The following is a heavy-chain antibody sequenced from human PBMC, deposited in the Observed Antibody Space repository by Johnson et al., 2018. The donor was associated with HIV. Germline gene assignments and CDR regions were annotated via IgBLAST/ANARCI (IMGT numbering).Heavy chain of an antibody. CDR3: TTISQWLVPGTFDI. J-gene: IGHJ3*02. Sequence: VQLVESGGGLVQPGGSLRLSCAASGFTFSTYAMHWVRQAPGKGLEWVGFIRTKAFGGTTDYAASVRGRFTLSRDDSNSITYLQMNSLKTEDTGVYYCTTISQWLVPGTFDIWGQGTMVTVSS. V-gene: IGHV3-49*04. CDR1: GFTFSTYA. D-gene: IGHD6-19*01. CDR2: IRTKAFGGTT.